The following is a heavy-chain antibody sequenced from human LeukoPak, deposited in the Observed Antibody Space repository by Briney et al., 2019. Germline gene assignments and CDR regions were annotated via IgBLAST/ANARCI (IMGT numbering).Heavy chain of an antibody. CDR3: ARDGVSSTWYYGMDV. Sequence: SETLSLTCTVSGGSISSGGYYWSWIRQHPGKGLEWIGYIYYSESTYYNPSLKSRVTISVDTSKNQFSLKLSSVTAADTAVYYCARDGVSSTWYYGMDVWGQGTTVIVSS. J-gene: IGHJ6*02. CDR1: GGSISSGGYY. V-gene: IGHV4-31*03. D-gene: IGHD6-19*01. CDR2: IYYSEST.